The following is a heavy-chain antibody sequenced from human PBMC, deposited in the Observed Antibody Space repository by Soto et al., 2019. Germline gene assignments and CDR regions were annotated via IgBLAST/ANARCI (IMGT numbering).Heavy chain of an antibody. CDR3: ARGRDIVVVPAAISWFDP. J-gene: IGHJ5*02. D-gene: IGHD2-2*01. Sequence: PSXTLSLTCTVSGGSSSSSSYYCGWILQHRVKWLEWIGSINHSGSTNYNPSLKSRVTISVDTSKNQFSLKLSSVTAADTAVYYCARGRDIVVVPAAISWFDPWGQGTLVTVSS. V-gene: IGHV4-39*07. CDR1: GGSSSSSSYY. CDR2: INHSGST.